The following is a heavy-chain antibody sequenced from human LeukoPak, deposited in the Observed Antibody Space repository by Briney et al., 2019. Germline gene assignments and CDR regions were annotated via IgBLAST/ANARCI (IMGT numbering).Heavy chain of an antibody. J-gene: IGHJ3*02. CDR2: IYSGGST. Sequence: GGSLRLSCAASGFTVSSNYMSWVRQAPGKGLEWVSVIYSGGSTYYADSVKGRLTISRDNSKNTLYLQMNSLRAEDTAVYYCAKDRRRIVLMVYAFDAFDIWGQGTMVTVSS. D-gene: IGHD2-8*01. CDR3: AKDRRRIVLMVYAFDAFDI. CDR1: GFTVSSNY. V-gene: IGHV3-53*01.